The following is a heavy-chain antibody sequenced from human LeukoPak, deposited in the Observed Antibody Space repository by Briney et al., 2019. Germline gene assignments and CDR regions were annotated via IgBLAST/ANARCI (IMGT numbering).Heavy chain of an antibody. Sequence: SETLSLTCAVYGGSFSGYYWSWIRQPPGKGLEWIGEINHSGSTNYNPSLKSRVTISVDTSKNQFSLKLSSVTAADTAEYYCARAPGYSSGWYGARGTSRYFDYWGQGTLVTVSS. J-gene: IGHJ4*02. CDR3: ARAPGYSSGWYGARGTSRYFDY. CDR1: GGSFSGYY. V-gene: IGHV4-34*01. D-gene: IGHD6-19*01. CDR2: INHSGST.